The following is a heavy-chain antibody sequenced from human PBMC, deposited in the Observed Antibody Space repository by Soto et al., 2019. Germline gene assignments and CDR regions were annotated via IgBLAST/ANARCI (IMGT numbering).Heavy chain of an antibody. D-gene: IGHD6-13*01. CDR3: ARDLRAAGRPGMDV. J-gene: IGHJ6*02. CDR1: GGSFSSYA. V-gene: IGHV1-69*13. CDR2: IIPIVGTG. Sequence: ASVKVSCKTSGGSFSSYAISWVRQAPGQGLEWMGGIIPIVGTGNYAQNFQGRVTITADESTSTAYMELSSLRSEDTAMYYCARDLRAAGRPGMDVWGQGTTVTVSS.